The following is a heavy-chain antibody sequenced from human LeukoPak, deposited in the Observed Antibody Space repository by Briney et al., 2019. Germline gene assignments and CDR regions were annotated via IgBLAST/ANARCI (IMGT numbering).Heavy chain of an antibody. D-gene: IGHD3-10*01. CDR3: ARDIVWFGDDYYGMDV. CDR2: IKEDGSAK. V-gene: IGHV3-7*01. CDR1: GLMFSSYW. Sequence: GGSLRLSCAASGLMFSSYWMSWVRQAPGKGLEWVANIKEDGSAKYYVDSVKGRFTISRDNAKNSLYLQMNSLRAEDTAVYYCARDIVWFGDDYYGMDVWGQGTTVTVSS. J-gene: IGHJ6*02.